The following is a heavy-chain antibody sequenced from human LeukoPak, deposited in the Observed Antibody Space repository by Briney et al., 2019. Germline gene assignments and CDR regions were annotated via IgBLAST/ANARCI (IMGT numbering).Heavy chain of an antibody. Sequence: GASVKVSCKASGGTFSSYAISWVRQAPGQGLEWMGWISAYNGNTNYAQKLQGRVTMTTDTSTSTAYMELRSLRSDDKAVYYCARVNYYDSSGPSGYWGQGTLVTVSS. CDR2: ISAYNGNT. CDR3: ARVNYYDSSGPSGY. D-gene: IGHD3-22*01. CDR1: GGTFSSYA. J-gene: IGHJ4*02. V-gene: IGHV1-18*01.